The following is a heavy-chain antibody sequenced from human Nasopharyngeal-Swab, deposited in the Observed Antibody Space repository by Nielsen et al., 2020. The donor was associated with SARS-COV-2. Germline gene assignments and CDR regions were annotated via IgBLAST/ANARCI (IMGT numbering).Heavy chain of an antibody. Sequence: WIGKAPGKGLEGIGRIYHRGGGDYNRSLKSRVAISVDTSKNQFSLKLSSVTAADTAVYYCARDGKYQVPDLSYYIDVWGKGTTVTVSS. D-gene: IGHD2-2*01. CDR2: IYHRGGG. V-gene: IGHV4-38-2*02. CDR3: ARDGKYQVPDLSYYIDV. J-gene: IGHJ6*03.